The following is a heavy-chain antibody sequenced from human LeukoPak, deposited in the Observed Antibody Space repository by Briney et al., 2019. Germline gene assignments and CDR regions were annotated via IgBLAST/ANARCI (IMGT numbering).Heavy chain of an antibody. CDR2: ISSSGSSI. Sequence: GGSLRLSCAASRFTFSSFQMNWVRQAPGKGLEWVSHISSSGSSIYYADSVKGRFTISRDNAKNSLYLQMNSLRAEDTAVYYCARGYYGSDYYFDYWGQGTLVTVSS. D-gene: IGHD3-10*01. V-gene: IGHV3-48*03. CDR1: RFTFSSFQ. CDR3: ARGYYGSDYYFDY. J-gene: IGHJ4*02.